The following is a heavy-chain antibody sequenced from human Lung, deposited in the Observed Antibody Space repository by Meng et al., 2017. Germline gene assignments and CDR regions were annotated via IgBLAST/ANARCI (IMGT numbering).Heavy chain of an antibody. D-gene: IGHD1-14*01. CDR2: LIAVFDKT. Sequence: QVTLVQSGAEVKKPGTSVKVACKTSGGSFSTHTFSWVLQAPGQGLEWMGGLIAVFDKTKAAPRFQDRVTFTANESTSTAYMELSSLTFDDTAMYFCARGRRNEPLFDYWGQGTLVTVSS. V-gene: IGHV1-69*13. CDR3: ARGRRNEPLFDY. CDR1: GGSFSTHT. J-gene: IGHJ4*02.